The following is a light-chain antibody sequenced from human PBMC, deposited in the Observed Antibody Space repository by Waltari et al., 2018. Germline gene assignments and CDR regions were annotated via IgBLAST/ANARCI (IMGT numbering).Light chain of an antibody. CDR3: ASWDDSHYV. Sequence: QSVLTQPPSASETPGQRVTISCSGSISNLGSNYLYWYQQVPGAAPRLLIYRDNHRPSGVPDRFSGSKFGTSASLAIDGLRSEDEAVYYCASWDDSHYVFGPGTKVTVL. CDR1: ISNLGSNY. CDR2: RDN. J-gene: IGLJ1*01. V-gene: IGLV1-47*01.